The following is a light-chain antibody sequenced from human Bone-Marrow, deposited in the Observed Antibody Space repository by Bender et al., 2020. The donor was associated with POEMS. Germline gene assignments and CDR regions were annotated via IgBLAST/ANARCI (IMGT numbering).Light chain of an antibody. J-gene: IGLJ1*01. CDR2: EDI. CDR1: SSNVGGYSL. CDR3: CSYAGTYTYV. Sequence: QSALTQPASVSGSPGQSITIFCTGTSSNVGGYSLVSWYQQRPGQTPKLMIYEDIKRPSGVSTRFSGSKSGNTASLTISGLQAEDEADYYCCSYAGTYTYVFGTATKVTVL. V-gene: IGLV2-23*01.